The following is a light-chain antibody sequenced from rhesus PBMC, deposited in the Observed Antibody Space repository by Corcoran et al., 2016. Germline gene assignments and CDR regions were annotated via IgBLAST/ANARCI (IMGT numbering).Light chain of an antibody. Sequence: DIQMTQSPSSLSASVGDRVTITCRASQGISDYLSWYQQKPGKAPKRLIYAASSLESGVPSRFSGSGSGTEFSLTISSLQPEDFAAYYCLQGYTTPFTFGPVTKLDIK. J-gene: IGKJ3*01. CDR1: QGISDY. CDR3: LQGYTTPFT. V-gene: IGKV1-36*02. CDR2: AAS.